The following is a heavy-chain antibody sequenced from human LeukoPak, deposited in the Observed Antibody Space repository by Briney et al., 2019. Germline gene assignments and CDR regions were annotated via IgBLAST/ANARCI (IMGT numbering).Heavy chain of an antibody. D-gene: IGHD3-22*01. J-gene: IGHJ4*02. Sequence: PSETLSLTCTVSGDSISSSSYYWSWIRQSPGRGLEWIGEINQSGSTDYNPSLKSRVIISIDTSKTQFSLKLSSVTAADTAVYYCARDYDSSGYYPFYWGQGTPVTVSS. CDR1: GDSISSSSYY. CDR3: ARDYDSSGYYPFY. V-gene: IGHV4-39*07. CDR2: INQSGST.